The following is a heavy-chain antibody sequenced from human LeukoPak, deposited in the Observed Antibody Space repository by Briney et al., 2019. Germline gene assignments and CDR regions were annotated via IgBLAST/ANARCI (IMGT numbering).Heavy chain of an antibody. V-gene: IGHV4-30-4*01. Sequence: SQTLSLTCTVSGGSISSGDHYWSWIRQPPGKGLEWIGHIYYSGSTYYNPSLKSRVTISVDTSKNQFTLKLSSVSAADTAVYYCARRGYCSGGSCYAGLNWFDPWGQGTLVTVSS. CDR2: IYYSGST. J-gene: IGHJ5*02. CDR1: GGSISSGDHY. D-gene: IGHD2-15*01. CDR3: ARRGYCSGGSCYAGLNWFDP.